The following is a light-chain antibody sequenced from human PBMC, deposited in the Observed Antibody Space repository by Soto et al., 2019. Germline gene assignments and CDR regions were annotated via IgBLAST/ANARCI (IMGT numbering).Light chain of an antibody. CDR1: QSISGW. CDR3: QQYGSYPLT. Sequence: DLQMTPSPSPLSASVGDRVTITCRASQSISGWLAWYQQKPGKVPKLLIYKASSLESGVPSRFSGSGSGTEFTLSISSLQPDDLATYYCQQYGSYPLTFGGGTKVEI. J-gene: IGKJ4*01. CDR2: KAS. V-gene: IGKV1-5*03.